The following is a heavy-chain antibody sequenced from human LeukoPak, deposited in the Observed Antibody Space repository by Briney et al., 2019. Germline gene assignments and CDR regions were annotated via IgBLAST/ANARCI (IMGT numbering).Heavy chain of an antibody. CDR1: GYSFTSYW. D-gene: IGHD6-13*01. CDR2: IYPGDSDN. CDR3: ARAPRWYSSSWYNWFDP. V-gene: IGHV5-51*01. J-gene: IGHJ5*02. Sequence: GESLKISCKGSGYSFTSYWIGWVRQMPGEGLEWMGIIYPGDSDNRYRPSFQGQVTISADKSISTAYLQWRSLKASDTAMYYCARAPRWYSSSWYNWFDPWGQGTLVTVSS.